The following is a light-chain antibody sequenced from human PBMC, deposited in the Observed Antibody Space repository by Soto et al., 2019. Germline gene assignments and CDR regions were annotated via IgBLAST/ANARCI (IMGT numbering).Light chain of an antibody. CDR3: QVWDSSSDRDVV. V-gene: IGLV3-21*04. CDR2: YDS. J-gene: IGLJ2*01. CDR1: NIGSKS. Sequence: SYELTQPPSVSVAPGKTARITGGGTNIGSKSVHWYQQKPGQAPVLVIYYDSDRPSGIPERFSGSNSGNTATLTISRVEAGDEADYYCQVWDSSSDRDVVFGGGTKLTVL.